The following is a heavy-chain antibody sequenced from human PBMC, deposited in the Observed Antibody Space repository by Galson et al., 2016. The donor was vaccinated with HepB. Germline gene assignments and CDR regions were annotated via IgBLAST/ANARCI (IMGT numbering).Heavy chain of an antibody. J-gene: IGHJ6*04. CDR1: GFTFNNYG. CDR3: VQGSTAPAV. D-gene: IGHD2-2*01. Sequence: SLRLSCAASGFTFNNYGMTWVRQAPGKGLGVVSSISRSGDSTDYADSVKGRFIIARDNTKNTLSLQVNSLRAEDTALYYCVQGSTAPAVWGKGTPVTVST. V-gene: IGHV3-23*01. CDR2: ISRSGDST.